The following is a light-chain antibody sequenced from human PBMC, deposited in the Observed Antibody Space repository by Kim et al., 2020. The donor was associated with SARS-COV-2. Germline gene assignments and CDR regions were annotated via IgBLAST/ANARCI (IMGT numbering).Light chain of an antibody. J-gene: IGKJ1*01. CDR3: QQYDKWPPLT. V-gene: IGKV3-15*01. CDR2: GAS. CDR1: QSVNNN. Sequence: EVVMTQSPATLSVSPGERATLSCRASQSVNNNLAWYQQKPGQAPRLLIYGASTRATGIPARFSGSGSGAEFTLTISSLQPEDFALYYCQQYDKWPPLTFGQGTKVDIK.